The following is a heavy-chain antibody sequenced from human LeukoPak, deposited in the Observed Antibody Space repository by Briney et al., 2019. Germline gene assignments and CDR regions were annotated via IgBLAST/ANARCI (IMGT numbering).Heavy chain of an antibody. CDR1: GFTFSNAW. CDR2: IKSKTDGGTT. J-gene: IGHJ4*02. Sequence: GVSLRLSCAASGFTFSNAWMSWVRQAPGKGLEWVGRIKSKTDGGTTDYAAPVKGRFTISRDDSKNTLYLQMNSLKTEDTAVYYCTTFIYYYDSSDLNDFDYWGQGTLVTVSS. CDR3: TTFIYYYDSSDLNDFDY. D-gene: IGHD3-22*01. V-gene: IGHV3-15*01.